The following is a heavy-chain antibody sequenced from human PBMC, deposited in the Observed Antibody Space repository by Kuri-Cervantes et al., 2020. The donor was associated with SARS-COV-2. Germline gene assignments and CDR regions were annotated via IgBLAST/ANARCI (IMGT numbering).Heavy chain of an antibody. CDR1: GYTFTSYG. V-gene: IGHV1-18*01. CDR3: ARDFWSGYSLQPEHFDY. J-gene: IGHJ4*02. Sequence: ASVKVSCKASGYTFTSYGISWVRQAPGQGLEWMGWISAYNGNTNYAQKLQGRVTMNTDTSTSTAYMELRSLRSDDTAVYYCARDFWSGYSLQPEHFDYWGQGTLVTVSS. CDR2: ISAYNGNT. D-gene: IGHD3-3*01.